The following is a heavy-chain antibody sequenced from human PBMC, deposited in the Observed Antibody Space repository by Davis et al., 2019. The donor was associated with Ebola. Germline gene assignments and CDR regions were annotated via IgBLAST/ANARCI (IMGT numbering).Heavy chain of an antibody. V-gene: IGHV3-11*01. CDR2: ISSSGSTI. CDR1: GFTFSDYY. Sequence: GESLKISCAASGFTFSDYYMSWIRQAPGKGLEWVSYISSSGSTIYYADSVKGRFTISRDNAKNSLYLQMNSLRAEDTAVYYCARIDNTLGCANWGQGTLVTVSS. CDR3: ARIDNTLGCAN. J-gene: IGHJ4*02. D-gene: IGHD2-2*02.